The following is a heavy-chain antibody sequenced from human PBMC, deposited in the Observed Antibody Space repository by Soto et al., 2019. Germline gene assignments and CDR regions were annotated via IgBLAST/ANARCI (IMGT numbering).Heavy chain of an antibody. CDR3: AKEIAVAVATPPEY. D-gene: IGHD5-12*01. V-gene: IGHV3-23*01. Sequence: PGGSLRLSCAASGFTFSSYAVSWVRQAPGKGPEWISSISGSGSTIYYADSVKGRFTISRDNSKNTVYLQMTNLRAEDTAVYYCAKEIAVAVATPPEYWGQGTLVTVSS. CDR1: GFTFSSYA. J-gene: IGHJ4*02. CDR2: ISGSGSTI.